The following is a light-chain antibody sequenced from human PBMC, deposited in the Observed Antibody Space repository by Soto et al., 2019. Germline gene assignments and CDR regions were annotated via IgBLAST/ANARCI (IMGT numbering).Light chain of an antibody. CDR1: SSNIGAGYD. V-gene: IGLV1-40*01. CDR2: GNS. J-gene: IGLJ3*02. Sequence: QSVLTQPPSVSGAPGQRVTISCTGNSSNIGAGYDVHWYQQLPGKAPKLLIFGNSHRPSGVPDRFSGSKSGTSATLDITGLQTGDEADYYCGTWDTSLNAGVFGGGTKVTVL. CDR3: GTWDTSLNAGV.